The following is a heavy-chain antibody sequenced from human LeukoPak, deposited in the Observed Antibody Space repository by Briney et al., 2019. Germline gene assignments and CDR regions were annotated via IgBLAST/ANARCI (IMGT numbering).Heavy chain of an antibody. CDR1: GFTFSSYA. J-gene: IGHJ3*02. Sequence: GGSLRLSCAASGFTFSSYAMSWVRQAPGKGLEWVSAISGSGGSTYYADSVKGRFTISRDNSKNTPYMQMNSLRAEDQGVYYCEKVEVSGVIGAFDIWGQGTMVTVSS. D-gene: IGHD3-16*02. CDR3: EKVEVSGVIGAFDI. V-gene: IGHV3-23*01. CDR2: ISGSGGST.